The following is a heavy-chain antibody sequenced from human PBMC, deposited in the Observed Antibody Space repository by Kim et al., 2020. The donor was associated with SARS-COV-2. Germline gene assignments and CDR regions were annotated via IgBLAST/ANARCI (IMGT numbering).Heavy chain of an antibody. J-gene: IGHJ5*02. D-gene: IGHD6-13*01. Sequence: KFRCRVTITADKSTSTAYMELSSLRSEDTAVYYCAREGIAAAGGWFDPWGQGTLVTVSS. V-gene: IGHV1-69*04. CDR3: AREGIAAAGGWFDP.